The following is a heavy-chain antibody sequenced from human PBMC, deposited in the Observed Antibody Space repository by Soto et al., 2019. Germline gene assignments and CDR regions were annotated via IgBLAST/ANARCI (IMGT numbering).Heavy chain of an antibody. CDR1: GFTFSSYE. CDR2: ISSSGSTI. Sequence: GGSLRLSCAAPGFTFSSYEMNWVRQAPGKGLEWVSYISSSGSTIYYADSVKGRFTISRDNAKTSLYLQMNSLRAEDTAVYYCARGYYDFWSGYYNYYGMDVWGQGTTVTVSS. J-gene: IGHJ6*02. V-gene: IGHV3-48*03. D-gene: IGHD3-3*01. CDR3: ARGYYDFWSGYYNYYGMDV.